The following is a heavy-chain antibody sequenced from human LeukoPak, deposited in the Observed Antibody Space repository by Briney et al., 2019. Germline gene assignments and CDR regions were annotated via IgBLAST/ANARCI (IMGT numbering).Heavy chain of an antibody. J-gene: IGHJ4*02. CDR3: ARENSAYPPWYFDS. V-gene: IGHV3-48*01. CDR1: GFTLSRDS. CDR2: ITSSSSIL. D-gene: IGHD5-12*01. Sequence: RGGSLRLSWAASGFTLSRDSMSGVGEAPGKGVEGVSYITSSSSILYYADSVKGRFPISRDNAQPSLYLQMNSLRAEDTAVYYCARENSAYPPWYFDSWGQGALVTVS.